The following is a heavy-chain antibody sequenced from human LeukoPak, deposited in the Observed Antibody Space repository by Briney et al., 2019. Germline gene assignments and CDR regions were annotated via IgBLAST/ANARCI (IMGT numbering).Heavy chain of an antibody. CDR1: GFTFDDYA. D-gene: IGHD4-17*01. V-gene: IGHV3-9*01. CDR3: AKGNHGDLTIFDY. J-gene: IGHJ4*02. CDR2: ISWNSGSI. Sequence: PGGSLRLSCAASGFTFDDYAMHWVRQAPGKGLEWVSGISWNSGSIGYADSVKGRFTISRDNAKNSLYLQMNSLRAEDTALYYCAKGNHGDLTIFDYWGQGTLVTVPS.